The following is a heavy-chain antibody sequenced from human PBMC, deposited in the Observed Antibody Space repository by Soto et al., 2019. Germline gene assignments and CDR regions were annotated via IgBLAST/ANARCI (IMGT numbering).Heavy chain of an antibody. V-gene: IGHV1-69*12. CDR1: GDTFSTYT. D-gene: IGHD2-2*01. Sequence: QVQLVQSGAEVKKPGSSVKVSCKASGDTFSTYTITWMRQAPGQGLEWMGGIIPRSATSNYAQKFQGRVTMTADEATNTAYMELSSLRSEDTAVYYCAREGLVLVPTTVTSDYYYYARDVWGQGTTVTVSS. CDR3: AREGLVLVPTTVTSDYYYYARDV. J-gene: IGHJ6*02. CDR2: IIPRSATS.